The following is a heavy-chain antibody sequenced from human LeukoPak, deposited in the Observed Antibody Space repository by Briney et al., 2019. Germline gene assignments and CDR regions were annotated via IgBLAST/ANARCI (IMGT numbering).Heavy chain of an antibody. CDR3: ARHDYGGNSGDY. V-gene: IGHV3-21*01. J-gene: IGHJ4*02. CDR2: ISIHSDYI. Sequence: GESLRLSCAASGFTFSNYNMNWIRQAPGKGLEWVSSISIHSDYIYYTDSFRGRFTISRDNAKNSLYLQMNSLRDEDTAVYYCARHDYGGNSGDYWGQGTLVTVSS. D-gene: IGHD4-23*01. CDR1: GFTFSNYN.